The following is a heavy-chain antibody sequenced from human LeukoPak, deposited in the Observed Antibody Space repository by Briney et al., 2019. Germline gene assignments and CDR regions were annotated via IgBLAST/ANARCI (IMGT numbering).Heavy chain of an antibody. D-gene: IGHD3-22*01. J-gene: IGHJ4*02. CDR1: DGSISSYY. CDR2: IYSSGST. V-gene: IGHV4-4*07. Sequence: SETLSLTCTVSDGSISSYYWNWIRQPAGKGLEWIGRIYSSGSTNYNPSLKTRVTMSVDTSKNQISLRLNSVAAADTAVYYCARGAYGSTQPFDYWGQGTLVTVSS. CDR3: ARGAYGSTQPFDY.